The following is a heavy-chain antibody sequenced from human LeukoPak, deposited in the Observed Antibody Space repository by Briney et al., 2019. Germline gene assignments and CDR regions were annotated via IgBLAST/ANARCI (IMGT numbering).Heavy chain of an antibody. D-gene: IGHD6-6*01. CDR3: ARGIAARNWFDP. J-gene: IGHJ5*02. Sequence: ASVKVSCKASGYTFTSYDINWVRQATGQGLEWMGWMNPNSGNTGYAQKFQGRVTITRNTSISTAYMELSSLRSEDTAVYYCARGIAARNWFDPWGQGALVTVSS. CDR2: MNPNSGNT. V-gene: IGHV1-8*03. CDR1: GYTFTSYD.